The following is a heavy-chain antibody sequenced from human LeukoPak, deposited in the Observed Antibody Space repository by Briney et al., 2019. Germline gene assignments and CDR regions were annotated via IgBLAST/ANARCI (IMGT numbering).Heavy chain of an antibody. CDR3: ACLTTADAFDI. V-gene: IGHV4-59*01. CDR2: IYDSGST. CDR1: GGSIRSCY. D-gene: IGHD3-22*01. Sequence: PSETLSLTCTVSGGSIRSCYRSWIRQPPAEGQERIGYIYDSGSTNYNPSLKSRVTISVDTSKNQFSLKLSSVTAADTALYYCACLTTADAFDIWGQGTMVTVSS. J-gene: IGHJ3*02.